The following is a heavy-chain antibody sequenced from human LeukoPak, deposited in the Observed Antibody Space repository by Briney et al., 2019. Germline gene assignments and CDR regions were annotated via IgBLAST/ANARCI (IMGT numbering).Heavy chain of an antibody. CDR1: GFSVSSNY. Sequence: GGSLRLSCAASGFSVSSNYLSWVRQAPGQGLEWVSVMYSGASTFYADSVKGRFTISRDNSKNTLNLQMNSLRAEDTAIYYCALHINGDYESRFDPWGQGTLVTVSS. CDR2: MYSGAST. V-gene: IGHV3-53*01. CDR3: ALHINGDYESRFDP. D-gene: IGHD4-17*01. J-gene: IGHJ5*02.